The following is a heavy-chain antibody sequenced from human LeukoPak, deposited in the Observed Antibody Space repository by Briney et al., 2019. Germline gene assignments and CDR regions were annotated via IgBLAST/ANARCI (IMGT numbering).Heavy chain of an antibody. CDR1: GGTFSSYA. CDR3: ARVKGGVWFDPGTHSFDY. J-gene: IGHJ4*02. D-gene: IGHD1-14*01. Sequence: GASVKVSCKASGGTFSSYAISWVRQAPGQGLEWMGGIIPIFGTANYTQKFQGRVTITADESTSTAYMELSSLRSEDTAVYYCARVKGGVWFDPGTHSFDYWGQGTLVTVSS. V-gene: IGHV1-69*13. CDR2: IIPIFGTA.